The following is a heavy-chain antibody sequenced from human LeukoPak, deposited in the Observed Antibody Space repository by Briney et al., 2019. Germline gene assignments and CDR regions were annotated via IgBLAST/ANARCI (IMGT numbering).Heavy chain of an antibody. J-gene: IGHJ4*02. CDR2: ISAYNGNT. Sequence: GASVKVSCKASGYTFTSYGISWVRQAPGQGLEWMGWISAYNGNTNYAQKLQGRVAMTTDTSTSTAYMELRSLRSDDTAVYYCARGVLWFGELFFDYWGQGTLVTVSS. CDR1: GYTFTSYG. D-gene: IGHD3-10*01. CDR3: ARGVLWFGELFFDY. V-gene: IGHV1-18*01.